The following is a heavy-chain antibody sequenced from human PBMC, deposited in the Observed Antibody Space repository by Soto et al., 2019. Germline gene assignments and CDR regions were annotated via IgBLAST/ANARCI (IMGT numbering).Heavy chain of an antibody. D-gene: IGHD3-10*01. CDR2: IIPIFGTA. V-gene: IGHV1-69*06. CDR3: AREAGEGTYFDY. CDR1: GGTFSSYA. Sequence: ASVKVSCKASGGTFSSYAISWVRQAPGQGLEWMGGIIPIFGTADYAQKFQGRVTITADKSTSTAYMELSSLRSEDTAAYYCAREAGEGTYFDYWGQGTLVTVSS. J-gene: IGHJ4*02.